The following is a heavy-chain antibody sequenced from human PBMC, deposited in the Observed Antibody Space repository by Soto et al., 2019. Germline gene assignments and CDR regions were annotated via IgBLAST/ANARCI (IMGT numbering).Heavy chain of an antibody. J-gene: IGHJ4*02. D-gene: IGHD4-17*01. V-gene: IGHV3-33*01. CDR2: IWYDGSNK. CDR1: GFTFSSYG. Sequence: GGSLRLSCAASGFTFSSYGMHWVRQAPGKGLEWVAVIWYDGSNKYYADSVKGRFTISRDNSKNTLYLQMNSLRAEDTAVYYCARDMGVDYGEHPERFDYWGQGTLVTVSS. CDR3: ARDMGVDYGEHPERFDY.